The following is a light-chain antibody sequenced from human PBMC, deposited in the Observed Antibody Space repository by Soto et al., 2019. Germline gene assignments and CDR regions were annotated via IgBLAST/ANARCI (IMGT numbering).Light chain of an antibody. CDR3: QQYYATPWT. Sequence: DIVLTQSPDSLAVSLGERATINCKSSQSVFYSSNSKNYLAWYQQKPGQPPKLLIYWASLRESGVPDRFSGSGSATDFPLTISSLQAEDVAVYYCQQYYATPWTFGQGTKVEIK. J-gene: IGKJ1*01. CDR2: WAS. CDR1: QSVFYSSNSKNY. V-gene: IGKV4-1*01.